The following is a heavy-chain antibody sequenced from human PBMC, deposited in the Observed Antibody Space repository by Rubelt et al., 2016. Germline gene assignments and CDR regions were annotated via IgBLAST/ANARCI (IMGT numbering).Heavy chain of an antibody. D-gene: IGHD2-21*02. Sequence: QVQLQESGPGLVKPSETLSLTCTVSGGSISSYYWTWIRQPPGEGLEWIGYIHYSGSTNSNPSLKSRVTISVDTSKNQFSLRRSSGTAGDTAVYYCARVACQCGGDCYPEYWGQGTLVTVFS. V-gene: IGHV4-59*01. CDR3: ARVACQCGGDCYPEY. J-gene: IGHJ4*02. CDR1: GGSISSYY. CDR2: IHYSGST.